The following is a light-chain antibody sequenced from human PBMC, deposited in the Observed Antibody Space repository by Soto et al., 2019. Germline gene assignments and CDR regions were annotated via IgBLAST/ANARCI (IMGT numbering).Light chain of an antibody. CDR3: HQRSNWPPS. CDR1: QSVSSL. Sequence: EIVLTQSPATLSVSPGERATLSCRASQSVSSLLAWYQQKPGQAPRLLIYDASNRATGIPARFSGSGSGTDFNLTISSLEPEDFAIYYCHQRSNWPPSFGPGTTVDI. J-gene: IGKJ3*01. V-gene: IGKV3-11*01. CDR2: DAS.